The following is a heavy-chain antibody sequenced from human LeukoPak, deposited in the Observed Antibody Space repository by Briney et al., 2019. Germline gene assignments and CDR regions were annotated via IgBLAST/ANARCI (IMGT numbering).Heavy chain of an antibody. CDR2: ISANNGNT. D-gene: IGHD3-16*01. V-gene: IGHV1-18*01. CDR3: AKDGGPYPDY. J-gene: IGHJ4*02. CDR1: GYTFSSHG. Sequence: ASVKVSCKTSGYTFSSHGISWVRQAPGQGLEWMGWISANNGNTKYAQRFQGRVTMTTDTSTSTAYMELRSLRSDDTAVYYCAKDGGPYPDYWGQGTLVTVSS.